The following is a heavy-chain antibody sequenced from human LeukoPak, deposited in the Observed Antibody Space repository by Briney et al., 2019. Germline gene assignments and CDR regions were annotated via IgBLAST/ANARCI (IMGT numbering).Heavy chain of an antibody. CDR2: IKSKTDGGTT. CDR3: TTSTYYDFWSGYYTGNWLDP. V-gene: IGHV3-15*01. CDR1: GFTFSNAW. D-gene: IGHD3-3*01. Sequence: GGSLRLSCAASGFTFSNAWMSWVRQAPGKGLEWVGRIKSKTDGGTTDYAAPVKGRFTISRDDSKNTLYLQMNSLKTEDTAVYYCTTSTYYDFWSGYYTGNWLDPWGQGTLVTVSS. J-gene: IGHJ5*02.